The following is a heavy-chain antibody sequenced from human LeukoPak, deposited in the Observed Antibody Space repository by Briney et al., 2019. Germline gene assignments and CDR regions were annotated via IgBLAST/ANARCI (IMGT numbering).Heavy chain of an antibody. CDR3: ARDEVATISLDY. J-gene: IGHJ4*02. CDR2: ISSSSSYI. Sequence: PGGSLRLSCAASGFTFSSYSMNWVRQAPGKGLEWVSSISSSSSYIYYADSVKGRFTISRGNAKNSLYLQMNSLRAEDTAVYYCARDEVATISLDYWGQGTLVTVSS. D-gene: IGHD5-12*01. V-gene: IGHV3-21*01. CDR1: GFTFSSYS.